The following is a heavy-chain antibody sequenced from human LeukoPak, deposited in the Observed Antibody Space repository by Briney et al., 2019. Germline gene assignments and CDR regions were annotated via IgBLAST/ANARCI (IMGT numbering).Heavy chain of an antibody. V-gene: IGHV4-39*01. J-gene: IGHJ4*02. CDR2: INYSGNI. Sequence: SETLSLTCTVSGGSISSVSYYWGWIRQPPGKGLEWIESINYSGNIYYTPSLKSRVTISVDTSKNQFSLKLSSVTAADTAIYYCARLSIPTSSYDSSGSYYYFDYWGQGTLVTVS. CDR3: ARLSIPTSSYDSSGSYYYFDY. D-gene: IGHD3-22*01. CDR1: GGSISSVSYY.